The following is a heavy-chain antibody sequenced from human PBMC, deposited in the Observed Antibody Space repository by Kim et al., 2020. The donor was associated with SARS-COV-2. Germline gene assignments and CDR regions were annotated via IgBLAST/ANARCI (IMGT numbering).Heavy chain of an antibody. Sequence: SETLSLTCAVYGGSFSGYYWSWIRQPPGKGLEWIGEINHSGSTNYNPSLKSRVTISVDTSKKQFSLKLSSVTAADTAVYYCARGLDIVVVVAVLNDAFDIWFQRTMVPFSS. CDR1: GGSFSGYY. J-gene: IGHJ3*02. CDR2: INHSGST. D-gene: IGHD2-15*01. CDR3: ARGLDIVVVVAVLNDAFDI. V-gene: IGHV4-34*01.